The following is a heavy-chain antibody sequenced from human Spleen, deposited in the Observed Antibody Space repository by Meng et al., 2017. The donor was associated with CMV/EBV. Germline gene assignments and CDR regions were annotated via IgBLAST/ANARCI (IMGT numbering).Heavy chain of an antibody. CDR2: INYSGDT. J-gene: IGHJ4*02. D-gene: IGHD3-22*01. V-gene: IGHV4-34*01. CDR1: GGPFSGYY. CDR3: ARGTYYFDDSGYAY. Sequence: SETLSLTCAVDGGPFSGYYWSWIRQPPGGGLEWIGEINYSGDTNYNPSLESRVTISVDTSKNQFSLKLTSATAADTAVYYCARGTYYFDDSGYAYWGQGTLVTVSS.